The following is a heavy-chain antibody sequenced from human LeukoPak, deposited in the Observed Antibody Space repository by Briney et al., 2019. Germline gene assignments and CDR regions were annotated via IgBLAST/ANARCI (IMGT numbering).Heavy chain of an antibody. D-gene: IGHD4-17*01. CDR3: ARDLSGFLAYGDNLDY. J-gene: IGHJ4*02. CDR2: INPNTGGT. V-gene: IGHV1-2*06. CDR1: GYTFTGYF. Sequence: ASVKVSCKASGYTFTGYFLHWVRQAPGQGLEWMGRINPNTGGTNYAQNFQGRVTMTRDTSITTANMELSSLKSYDTAVYYCARDLSGFLAYGDNLDYWGQGTLVTVSS.